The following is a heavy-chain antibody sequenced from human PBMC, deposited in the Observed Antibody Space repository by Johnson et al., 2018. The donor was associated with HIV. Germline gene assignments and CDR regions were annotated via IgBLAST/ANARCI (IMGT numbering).Heavy chain of an antibody. CDR1: GFTFSSYG. CDR3: AKDLNVGELFFPTHDAFDI. CDR2: IQYDGSNK. V-gene: IGHV3-30*02. D-gene: IGHD3-10*01. J-gene: IGHJ3*02. Sequence: QVQLVESGGGVVQPGGSLRLSCAASGFTFSSYGMHWVRQAPGKGLEWVTFIQYDGSNKYYADSVKGRFTISRDNSKNTLYLQMNSLRAEDTAIYYCAKDLNVGELFFPTHDAFDIWGQGTTVTVSS.